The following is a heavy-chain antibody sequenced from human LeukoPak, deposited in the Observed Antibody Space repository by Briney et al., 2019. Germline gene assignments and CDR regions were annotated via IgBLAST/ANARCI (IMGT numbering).Heavy chain of an antibody. CDR2: FSASGGRT. Sequence: PGGSLRLSCAASGFTFSSYAMSWVRQAPGKGLEWVSGFSASGGRTYYAASVKGRFTISRDNSKNTLYLQMNSLRTEDTAVYYCAKDEDINNWYYFDYWGQGTLVTVSS. CDR1: GFTFSSYA. CDR3: AKDEDINNWYYFDY. D-gene: IGHD1-1*01. J-gene: IGHJ4*02. V-gene: IGHV3-23*01.